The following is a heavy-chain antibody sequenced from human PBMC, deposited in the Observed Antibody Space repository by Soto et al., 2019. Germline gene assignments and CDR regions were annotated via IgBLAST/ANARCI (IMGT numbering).Heavy chain of an antibody. D-gene: IGHD3-22*01. V-gene: IGHV1-69*01. CDR1: GVTFNSYA. CDR3: ARVPKIPYYENSGSDTVFYYFHSMDV. CDR2: IITMFGTT. J-gene: IGHJ6*02. Sequence: QVQLVQSGAEVKKPGSSVKVSCKASGVTFNSYAISWVRQAPGQGLEWMGGIITMFGTTNYAQKFQGRVTITADESTSTVYMELSSVRSEDAAVYYFARVPKIPYYENSGSDTVFYYFHSMDVWGQGNTVTVSS.